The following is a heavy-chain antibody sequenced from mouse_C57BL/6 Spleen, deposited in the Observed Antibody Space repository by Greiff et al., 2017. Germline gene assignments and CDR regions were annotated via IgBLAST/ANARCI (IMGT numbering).Heavy chain of an antibody. CDR2: ISDGGSYT. CDR3: ARDYSNHYWYFDV. V-gene: IGHV5-4*01. D-gene: IGHD2-5*01. CDR1: GFTFSSYA. J-gene: IGHJ1*03. Sequence: VQLQQSGGGLVKPGGSLKLSCAASGFTFSSYAMSWVRQTPEKRLEWVATISDGGSYTYYPDNVKGRFTISRDNAKNNLYLQMSHLKSEDTAMYYCARDYSNHYWYFDVWGTGTTVTVSS.